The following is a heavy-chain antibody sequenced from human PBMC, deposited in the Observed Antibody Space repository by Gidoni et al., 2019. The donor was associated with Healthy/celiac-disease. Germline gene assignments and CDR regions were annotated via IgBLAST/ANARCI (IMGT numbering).Heavy chain of an antibody. Sequence: QVQLQESGPGLVKPSETLSLTCTVSGGSISNYYWSWIRQPPGKGLEWIGYIYYSGSTNYTPALKSRVNISVDKSKNQFSLKLSSGTAADTAGYDCARGGGQYGSGSYSYWGQGTLVTVSS. J-gene: IGHJ4*02. CDR1: GGSISNYY. D-gene: IGHD1-26*01. CDR2: IYYSGST. V-gene: IGHV4-59*01. CDR3: ARGGGQYGSGSYSY.